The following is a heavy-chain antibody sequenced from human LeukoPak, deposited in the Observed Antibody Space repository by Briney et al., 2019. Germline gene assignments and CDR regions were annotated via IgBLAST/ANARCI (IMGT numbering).Heavy chain of an antibody. CDR3: ARGGITIFGVVRAEYFQH. Sequence: RASVKVSCKASGYTFTSYYMHWVRQAPGQGLEWMGIINPSGGSTSYAQKFQGRVTMTRDTSTSTVYMELSSLRSEDTAVYYCARGGITIFGVVRAEYFQHWGQGTLVTVSS. J-gene: IGHJ1*01. CDR1: GYTFTSYY. D-gene: IGHD3-3*01. V-gene: IGHV1-46*01. CDR2: INPSGGST.